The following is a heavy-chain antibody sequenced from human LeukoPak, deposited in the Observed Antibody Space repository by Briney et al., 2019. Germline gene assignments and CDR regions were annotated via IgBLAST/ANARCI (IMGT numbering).Heavy chain of an antibody. D-gene: IGHD1-1*01. V-gene: IGHV1-69*05. CDR2: IIPIFGTA. CDR1: GGTFSSYA. CDR3: AREVERRYYYYYYMDV. Sequence: SVKVSCKASGGTFSSYAISWVRQAPGRGLEWMGRIIPIFGTANYAQKFQGRVTITTDESTSTAYMELSSLRSEDTAVHYCAREVERRYYYYYYMDVWGKGTTVTVSS. J-gene: IGHJ6*03.